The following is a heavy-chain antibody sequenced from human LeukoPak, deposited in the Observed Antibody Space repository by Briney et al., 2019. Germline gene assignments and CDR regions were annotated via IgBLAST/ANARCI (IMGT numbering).Heavy chain of an antibody. CDR1: GYTLTELS. CDR2: FDPEDGET. V-gene: IGHV1-24*01. J-gene: IGHJ4*02. CDR3: ATGKRWLQRALDY. D-gene: IGHD5-24*01. Sequence: ASVKVSCKVSGYTLTELSMHWVRQAPGKGLEWMGGFDPEDGETIYAQKFQGRVTMTEDTSTDTAYMELSNLRSEDTAVYYCATGKRWLQRALDYWGQGTLVTVSS.